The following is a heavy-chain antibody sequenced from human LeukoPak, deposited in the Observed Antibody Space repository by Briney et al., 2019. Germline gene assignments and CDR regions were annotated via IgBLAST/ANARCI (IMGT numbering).Heavy chain of an antibody. J-gene: IGHJ4*02. CDR1: GYTFTDYY. V-gene: IGHV1-2*02. D-gene: IGHD2-15*01. CDR2: INPNSGGT. Sequence: ASVKVSCKATGYTFTDYYIQWVRQAPGQGLEWMGWINPNSGGTNYAQKFQGRVTMTRDTSISTAYMELSRLRSDDTAVYYCARDHCSGGSCYSNYWGQGTLVTVSS. CDR3: ARDHCSGGSCYSNY.